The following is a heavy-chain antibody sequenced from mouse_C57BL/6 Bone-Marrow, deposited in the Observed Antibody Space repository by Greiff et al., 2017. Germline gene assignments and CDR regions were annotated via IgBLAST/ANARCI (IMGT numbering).Heavy chain of an antibody. CDR3: AREGALLWLRQSWFAY. CDR2: IYPRSGNT. CDR1: GYTFTSYG. V-gene: IGHV1-81*01. D-gene: IGHD2-2*01. J-gene: IGHJ3*01. Sequence: QVQLQQSGAELARPGASVKLSCKASGYTFTSYGISWVKQRTGQGLEWIGEIYPRSGNTYYNEKFKGKATLTADKSSSTAYMELRSLTSEDSAVYFCAREGALLWLRQSWFAYWGQGTLVTVSA.